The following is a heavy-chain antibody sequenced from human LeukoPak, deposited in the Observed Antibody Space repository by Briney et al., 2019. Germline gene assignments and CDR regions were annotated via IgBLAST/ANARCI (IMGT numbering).Heavy chain of an antibody. Sequence: GESLKISCKGSGYSVTSYWIGWVRQMPGKGLEWMGIIYPGDSGTRYSPSFQGQVTISADKSISTAYLQWSSLKASDTAMYYCARSPKWLTEYYFDYWGQGTLVTVSS. J-gene: IGHJ4*02. CDR2: IYPGDSGT. CDR1: GYSVTSYW. D-gene: IGHD3-22*01. CDR3: ARSPKWLTEYYFDY. V-gene: IGHV5-51*01.